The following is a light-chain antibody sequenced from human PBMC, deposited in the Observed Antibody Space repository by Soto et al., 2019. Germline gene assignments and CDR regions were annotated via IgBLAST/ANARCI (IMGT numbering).Light chain of an antibody. J-gene: IGKJ3*01. Sequence: EIALAQAPTTLSLSPGERDTLSCRASQSVSSYLAWYQQKHGQXHRXXIYDASNRATGIPARFSGSWSGTDCTITISSLEPEDCAIYYCQQRSHWPLTFGPGTKVDIK. CDR2: DAS. V-gene: IGKV3-11*01. CDR1: QSVSSY. CDR3: QQRSHWPLT.